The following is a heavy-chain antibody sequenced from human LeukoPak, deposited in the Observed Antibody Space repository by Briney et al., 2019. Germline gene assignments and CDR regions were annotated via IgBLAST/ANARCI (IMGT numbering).Heavy chain of an antibody. D-gene: IGHD3-22*01. J-gene: IGHJ4*02. CDR3: ARVKKGPRLVPFDY. Sequence: SETLSLTCAVYGGSFSGYYWSWIRQPPGKGLEWIGEINHSGSTNYNPSLKSRVTIPVDTSKNQFSLKLSSVTAADTAVYYCARVKKGPRLVPFDYWGQGTLVTVSS. CDR2: INHSGST. V-gene: IGHV4-34*01. CDR1: GGSFSGYY.